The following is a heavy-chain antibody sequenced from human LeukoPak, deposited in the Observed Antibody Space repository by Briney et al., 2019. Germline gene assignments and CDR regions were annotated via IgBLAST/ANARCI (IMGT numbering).Heavy chain of an antibody. Sequence: SGTLSLTCAVYGGSFSGYYWSWLRQPPGKGLEWIGEINHSGSTNYNPSLESRLTISVDTSKNQFSLKLSSVTAADTAVYYCARRPTGSAMVRGVIIIYRRVGMDVWGQGTTVTVSS. CDR1: GGSFSGYY. V-gene: IGHV4-34*01. CDR3: ARRPTGSAMVRGVIIIYRRVGMDV. CDR2: INHSGST. D-gene: IGHD3-10*01. J-gene: IGHJ6*02.